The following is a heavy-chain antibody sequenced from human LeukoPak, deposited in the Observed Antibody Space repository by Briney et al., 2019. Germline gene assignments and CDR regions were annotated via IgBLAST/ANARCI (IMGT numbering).Heavy chain of an antibody. J-gene: IGHJ4*02. V-gene: IGHV1-69*10. CDR1: GGTNYA. CDR2: IIPILDVA. D-gene: IGHD4-17*01. CDR3: ARGDSDDSGDFRTFPF. Sequence: RASVKVSCKVSGGTNYALSWVRQAPGQGLEWMGGIIPILDVANSAQKFQGRVTFTADKSTNTAYMELSSLHYEDTAMYFCARGDSDDSGDFRTFPFWGQGTLVTVSS.